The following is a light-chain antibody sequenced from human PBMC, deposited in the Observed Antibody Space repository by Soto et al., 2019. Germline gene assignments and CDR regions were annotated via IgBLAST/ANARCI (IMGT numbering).Light chain of an antibody. Sequence: EIVMTQSPATLSVSPGERATLSCRASQSVSSKLAWYQQKPGQAPRLLIYGASTRATGIPARFSGSGSGTEFTLTISSLQSEDFAVYYCQQYNTYSTFGRGTKVEIK. CDR1: QSVSSK. J-gene: IGKJ1*01. V-gene: IGKV3-15*01. CDR3: QQYNTYST. CDR2: GAS.